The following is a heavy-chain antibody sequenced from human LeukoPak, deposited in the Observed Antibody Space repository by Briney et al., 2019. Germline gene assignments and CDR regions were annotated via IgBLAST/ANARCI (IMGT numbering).Heavy chain of an antibody. CDR2: IYYSGST. CDR3: ARHVSHYYDSSGYPMDFDY. CDR1: GGSISSSSYY. V-gene: IGHV4-39*01. Sequence: SETLSLTCTVSGGSISSSSYYWGWIRQPPGKGLEWIGSIYYSGSTYYNPSLKSRVTISVDTSKNQFSLKLSSVTAADTAVYYCARHVSHYYDSSGYPMDFDYWGQGTLVTDSS. J-gene: IGHJ4*02. D-gene: IGHD3-22*01.